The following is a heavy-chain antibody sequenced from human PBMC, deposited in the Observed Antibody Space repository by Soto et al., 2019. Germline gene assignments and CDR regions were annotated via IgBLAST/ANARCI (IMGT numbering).Heavy chain of an antibody. CDR2: IYYSGNT. D-gene: IGHD2-15*01. CDR1: GASISSYY. V-gene: IGHV4-59*01. CDR3: ASHDCSGGTCYSDS. J-gene: IGHJ4*02. Sequence: PSETLYLTCTVSGASISSYYWSWIRQPPGKGLEWIGYIYYSGNTNYNPSLNSRVTISIDTSKNQFSLKVISVTAADTAVYYCASHDCSGGTCYSDSWGQGTLVTVSS.